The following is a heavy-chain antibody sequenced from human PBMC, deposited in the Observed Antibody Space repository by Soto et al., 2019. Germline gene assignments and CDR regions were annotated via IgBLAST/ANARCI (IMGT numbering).Heavy chain of an antibody. CDR2: INPNRGRT. V-gene: IGHV1-2*02. Sequence: QVQLVQSGAEVKKPGASVKVSCKTSGYTFIAYYLHWVRQAPGQGLEWMGWINPNRGRTNYAQNFKGRVTLTGDTSISTAYMELSSLSSDDTAVYYCAKDRSSGWYEDFDYWGQGTLVTVSS. J-gene: IGHJ4*02. CDR1: GYTFIAYY. CDR3: AKDRSSGWYEDFDY. D-gene: IGHD6-19*01.